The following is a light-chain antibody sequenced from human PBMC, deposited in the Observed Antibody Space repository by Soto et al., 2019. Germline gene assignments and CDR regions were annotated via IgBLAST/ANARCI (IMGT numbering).Light chain of an antibody. V-gene: IGLV2-8*01. Sequence: QSVLTQPPSASGSPGQSVTISCTGSYSDIGGYNYVSWYLQHPGKAPKLIIYEVSKRPSGVPDRFSGSKSDNTASLTVSGLQAEDEAYYYCSSYGGSNNVVFGGGTKLTVL. CDR1: YSDIGGYNY. CDR3: SSYGGSNNVV. J-gene: IGLJ2*01. CDR2: EVS.